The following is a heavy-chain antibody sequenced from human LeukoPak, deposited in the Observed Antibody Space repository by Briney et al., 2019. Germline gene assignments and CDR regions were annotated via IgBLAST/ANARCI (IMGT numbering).Heavy chain of an antibody. CDR2: IKTDGSET. J-gene: IGHJ4*02. CDR3: VKNDGWFHLAQ. D-gene: IGHD6-19*01. CDR1: RFTFSSHW. V-gene: IGHV3-7*03. Sequence: GGSLRLSCAASRFTFSSHWMGWVRQAPGKGLEWVGHIKTDGSETYYLDSLKGRISISRDNTNNALYLQMNSLRVEDTAVYYCVKNDGWFHLAQWGQGTLVTVSS.